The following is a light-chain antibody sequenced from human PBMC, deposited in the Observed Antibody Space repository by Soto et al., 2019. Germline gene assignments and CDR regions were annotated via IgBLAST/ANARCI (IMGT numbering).Light chain of an antibody. CDR2: EDN. Sequence: NFMLTQPHSVSESPGKTVTISCTRSSGSIASNYVQWYQQRPGSSPTTVIYEDNQRPSGVPDRFSGSIDSSSNSASLTISGLKPEDEAAYYCQSYDSSNWVFGGGTKLTVL. J-gene: IGLJ3*02. CDR3: QSYDSSNWV. V-gene: IGLV6-57*01. CDR1: SGSIASNY.